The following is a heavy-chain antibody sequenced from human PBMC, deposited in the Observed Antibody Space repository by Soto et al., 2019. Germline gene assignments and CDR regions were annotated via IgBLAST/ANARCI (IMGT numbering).Heavy chain of an antibody. J-gene: IGHJ4*02. CDR3: ARDFAYFDS. V-gene: IGHV4-61*01. CDR1: GGSFKSGSYS. CDR2: VYHTGRT. D-gene: IGHD3-3*01. Sequence: QVQLQESGPGLVKPSETLSLTCTVSGGSFKSGSYSWRWIRQPPGKGLEWIGYVYHTGRTSYNPSLKSRVSISMDTSKNQFSLNLDSVTAADTAGYFCARDFAYFDSWGQGTLVTVSS.